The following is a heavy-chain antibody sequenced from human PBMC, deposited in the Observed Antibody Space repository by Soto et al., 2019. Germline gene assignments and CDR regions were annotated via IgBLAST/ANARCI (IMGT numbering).Heavy chain of an antibody. CDR2: IRSKANSYAT. CDR1: GFTFSGSA. J-gene: IGHJ6*02. CDR3: ARAGGYSRTTPNPRAYDMDV. Sequence: GGSLRLSCAASGFTFSGSAMHWVRQASGKGLEWVGRIRSKANSYATAYAASVKGRFTISRDDSKNTAYLQMNSLKTEDTAVYYCARAGGYSRTTPNPRAYDMDVWGQGTTVTVSS. V-gene: IGHV3-73*01. D-gene: IGHD6-13*01.